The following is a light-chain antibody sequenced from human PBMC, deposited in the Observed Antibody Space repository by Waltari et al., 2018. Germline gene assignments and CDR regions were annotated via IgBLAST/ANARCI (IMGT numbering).Light chain of an antibody. Sequence: EIVLTQSPGMLFLYPGARDTLSCRASQSVSRNLAWYQQKPGQAPRLLIYGASTRATGIPDRFSGSGSGTDFSLTISRLEAEDFAVYYCQHYVRLPGTFGQGTKVEIK. CDR3: QHYVRLPGT. CDR2: GAS. V-gene: IGKV3-20*01. CDR1: QSVSRN. J-gene: IGKJ1*01.